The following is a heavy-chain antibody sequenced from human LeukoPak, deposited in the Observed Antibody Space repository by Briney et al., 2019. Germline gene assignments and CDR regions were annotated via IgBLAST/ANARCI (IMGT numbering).Heavy chain of an antibody. CDR3: ARDRGIAAAGTAIGGYYGMDV. CDR2: IYYSGST. Sequence: PSETLSLTCTVSGGSISSYYWSWIRQPPGKGLEWIGYIYYSGSTNYNPSLKSRVTISVDTSKNQFSLKLSSVTAADTAVYYCARDRGIAAAGTAIGGYYGMDVWGQGTTVTVSS. V-gene: IGHV4-59*01. D-gene: IGHD6-13*01. CDR1: GGSISSYY. J-gene: IGHJ6*02.